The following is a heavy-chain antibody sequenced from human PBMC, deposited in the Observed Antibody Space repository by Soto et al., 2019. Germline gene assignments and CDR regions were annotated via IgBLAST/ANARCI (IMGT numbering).Heavy chain of an antibody. J-gene: IGHJ4*02. V-gene: IGHV1-18*04. CDR1: GYTFTSYG. CDR3: SRFGAYGSH. Sequence: QVQLVQSGPELKKPGASVKVSCKASGYTFTSYGISWVRQAPGQGLEWMGRINANNGDTDYRQKFQGRITMTADASTDTVYMDLRNLTTDDTGVYYWSRFGAYGSHWGQGTQITVSS. CDR2: INANNGDT. D-gene: IGHD1-26*01.